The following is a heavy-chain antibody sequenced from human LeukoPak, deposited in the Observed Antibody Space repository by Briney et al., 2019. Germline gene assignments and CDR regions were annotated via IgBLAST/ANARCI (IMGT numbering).Heavy chain of an antibody. V-gene: IGHV3-30*02. Sequence: GGSLRLSCAASGFTFSSYGMHWVRQAPGKGLEWVAFIRYDGSNKYYADSVKGRFTISRDNSKNTLYLQMNSLRAGDTAVYYCARSFRGGGYLDVFDLWGQGTMVTVSS. CDR1: GFTFSSYG. J-gene: IGHJ3*01. CDR2: IRYDGSNK. D-gene: IGHD2-15*01. CDR3: ARSFRGGGYLDVFDL.